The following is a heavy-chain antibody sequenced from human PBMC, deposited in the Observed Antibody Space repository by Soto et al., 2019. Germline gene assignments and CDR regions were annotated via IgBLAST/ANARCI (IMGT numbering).Heavy chain of an antibody. J-gene: IGHJ2*01. CDR2: IYYVGST. Sequence: LQLQESGPGLVKPSETLSLTCTVSNGSISSRYYWGWLRQTPGKGLEWIASIYYVGSTYYSPSLESRVTIAEDTSNNQFPLRLNSVPAADAAVYYCARTAVATHWYFDLWGRGTLVT. CDR1: NGSISSRYY. D-gene: IGHD6-19*01. CDR3: ARTAVATHWYFDL. V-gene: IGHV4-39*01.